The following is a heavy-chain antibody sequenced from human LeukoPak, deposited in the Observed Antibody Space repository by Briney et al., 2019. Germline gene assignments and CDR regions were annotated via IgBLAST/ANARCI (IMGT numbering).Heavy chain of an antibody. V-gene: IGHV3-20*04. CDR3: AELGITMIGGV. CDR1: GFTFDDYG. Sequence: GGSLRFSCAASGFTFDDYGMSGVRQAPGKGLEWVSGINWNGGSTGYADSVKGRFTISRDNAKNSLYLQMNSLRAEDTAVYYCAELGITMIGGVWGKGTTVTISS. J-gene: IGHJ6*04. D-gene: IGHD3-10*02. CDR2: INWNGGST.